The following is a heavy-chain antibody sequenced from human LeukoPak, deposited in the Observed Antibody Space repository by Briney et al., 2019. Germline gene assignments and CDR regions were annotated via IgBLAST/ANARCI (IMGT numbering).Heavy chain of an antibody. J-gene: IGHJ4*02. Sequence: ASVKVSCKASGGTFSSYASSWVRQAPGQGLEWMGRIIPILGIANYAQKFQGRVTITADKSTSTAYMELSSLRSEDTAVYYCAICGGDCYSLDYWGQGTLVTVSS. CDR1: GGTFSSYA. CDR3: AICGGDCYSLDY. D-gene: IGHD2-21*02. V-gene: IGHV1-69*04. CDR2: IIPILGIA.